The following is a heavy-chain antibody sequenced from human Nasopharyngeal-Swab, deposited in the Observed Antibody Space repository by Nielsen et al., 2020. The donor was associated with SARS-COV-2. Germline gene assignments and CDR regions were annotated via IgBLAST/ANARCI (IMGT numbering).Heavy chain of an antibody. CDR3: ASSQQQLGSYYYYYMDV. CDR1: GYTFTSYA. Sequence: ASVKVSCKASGYTFTSYAMNWVRQAPGQGLEWMGWINTNTGNPTYAQGFTGRFVFSLDTSVGTAYLQISSLKAEDTAVYYCASSQQQLGSYYYYYMDVWGKGTTVTVSS. D-gene: IGHD6-13*01. V-gene: IGHV7-4-1*02. CDR2: INTNTGNP. J-gene: IGHJ6*03.